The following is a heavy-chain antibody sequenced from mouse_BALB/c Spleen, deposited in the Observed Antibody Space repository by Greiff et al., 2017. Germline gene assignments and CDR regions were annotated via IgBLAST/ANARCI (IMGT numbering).Heavy chain of an antibody. J-gene: IGHJ2*01. D-gene: IGHD2-1*01. CDR3: AYSCFDY. CDR2: ISSGSSTI. V-gene: IGHV5-17*02. Sequence: EVQGVESGGGLVQPGGSRKLSCAASGFTFSGFGMHWVRQAPEKGLEWVAYISSGSSTIYYADTVKGRFTISRDNPKNTLFLQMTSLRSEDTAMYYCAYSCFDYWGQGTTLTVSA. CDR1: GFTFSGFG.